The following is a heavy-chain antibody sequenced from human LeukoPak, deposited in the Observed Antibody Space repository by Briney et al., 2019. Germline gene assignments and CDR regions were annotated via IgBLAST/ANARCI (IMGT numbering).Heavy chain of an antibody. CDR1: GFTFSSYG. V-gene: IGHV3-30*02. CDR2: IRYDGSNK. CDR3: AKGSYSSSWYEIMDY. D-gene: IGHD6-13*01. Sequence: PGGSLGLSCAASGFTFSSYGMHWVRQAPGKGLEWVAFIRYDGSNKYYADSVKGRFTISRDNSKNTLYLQMNSLRAEDTAVYYCAKGSYSSSWYEIMDYWGQGTLVTVSS. J-gene: IGHJ4*02.